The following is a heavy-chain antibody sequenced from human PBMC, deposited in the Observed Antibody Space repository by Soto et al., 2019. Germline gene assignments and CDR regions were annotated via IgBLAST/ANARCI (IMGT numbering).Heavy chain of an antibody. CDR1: GGSFGGYY. CDR2: VHHSGST. Sequence: LETLCLTCAVYGGSFGGYYGSWIRQPPGKGLGWIGEVHHSGSTNYNPSPNSRVTISLDTSKNQFSLKLSSVTAADTAVYYCARHNYDGSGYYYYYYGMDVWGQGTTVTVSS. V-gene: IGHV4-34*01. J-gene: IGHJ6*02. CDR3: ARHNYDGSGYYYYYYGMDV. D-gene: IGHD3-22*01.